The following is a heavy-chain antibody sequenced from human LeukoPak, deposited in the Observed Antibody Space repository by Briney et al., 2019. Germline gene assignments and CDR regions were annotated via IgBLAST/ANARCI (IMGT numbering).Heavy chain of an antibody. CDR1: GFTFSSHA. V-gene: IGHV3-23*01. CDR2: ISGSGGST. CDR3: AKDYDSSGYYYLAYYFDY. J-gene: IGHJ4*02. D-gene: IGHD3-22*01. Sequence: GGSLRLSCAASGFTFSSHAMSWVRQAPGKGLEWVSAISGSGGSTYYADSVKGRFTISRDNSKNTLYLQMNSLRAEDTAVYYCAKDYDSSGYYYLAYYFDYWGQGTLVTVSS.